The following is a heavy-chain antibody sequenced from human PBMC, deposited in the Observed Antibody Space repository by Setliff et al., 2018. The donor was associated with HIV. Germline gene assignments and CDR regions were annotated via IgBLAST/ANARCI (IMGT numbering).Heavy chain of an antibody. CDR1: GYSISSGYY. CDR3: ARDGGGFASGTFDI. J-gene: IGHJ3*02. D-gene: IGHD2-15*01. Sequence: PSETLSLTCAVSGYSISSGYYWGWIRQPPGKGLEWIGNIYDSESTYYNPSLKSRVTISVDTSKNQFSLKLSSVTAADTAVYYCARDGGGFASGTFDIWGQGTKVTVSS. V-gene: IGHV4-38-2*02. CDR2: IYDSEST.